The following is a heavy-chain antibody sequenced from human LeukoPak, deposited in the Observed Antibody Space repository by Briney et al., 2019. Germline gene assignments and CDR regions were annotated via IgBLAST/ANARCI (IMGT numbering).Heavy chain of an antibody. CDR2: IYYSGST. CDR3: ARLCSTITYYYDSSGYYFDY. CDR1: GVSISSSSYY. D-gene: IGHD3-22*01. Sequence: PSETPSLTCAVSGVSISSSSYYWGWIRQPPGKGLEWIGSIYYSGSTYYNPSLKSRVTISVDTSKNQFSLKLSSVTAADTAVYYCARLCSTITYYYDSSGYYFDYWGQGTLVTVSS. V-gene: IGHV4-39*01. J-gene: IGHJ4*02.